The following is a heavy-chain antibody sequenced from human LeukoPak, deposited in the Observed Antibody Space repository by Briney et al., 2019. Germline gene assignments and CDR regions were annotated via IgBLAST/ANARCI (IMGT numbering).Heavy chain of an antibody. CDR1: GFTFSSYA. Sequence: PGGSLRLSCAASGFTFSSYAMSWVRQAPGKGLEWVSAISGSGGSTYYADSVKGRFTISRDNSKNTLYLQMNSLRAEDTAVYYCAGTGRKAVYCSSTSCLILDYWGQGTLVTVSS. J-gene: IGHJ4*02. D-gene: IGHD2-2*01. V-gene: IGHV3-23*01. CDR3: AGTGRKAVYCSSTSCLILDY. CDR2: ISGSGGST.